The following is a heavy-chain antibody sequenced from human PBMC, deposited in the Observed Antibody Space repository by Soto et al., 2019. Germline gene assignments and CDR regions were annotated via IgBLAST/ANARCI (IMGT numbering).Heavy chain of an antibody. V-gene: IGHV3-30-3*01. Sequence: ESGGGVVQPGRSLRLSCAASGFTFISYTMHWVRQAPGKGLEWVAVISNDGSNKYYADSVKGRFTISRDNSKNTLYLQMDSLRAEDTAVYYCARDLPPQATTYYYGMDVWGQGTTVTVSS. J-gene: IGHJ6*02. CDR1: GFTFISYT. CDR3: ARDLPPQATTYYYGMDV. CDR2: ISNDGSNK.